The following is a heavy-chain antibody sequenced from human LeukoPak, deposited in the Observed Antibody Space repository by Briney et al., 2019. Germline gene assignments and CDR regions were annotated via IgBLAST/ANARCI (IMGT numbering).Heavy chain of an antibody. Sequence: SETLSLTCTASGGSISSYYWSWIRQPPGKGLEWIGYIYYSGSTNYNPSLKSRVTISVDTSKNQFSLKLSSVTAADTAVYYCARGLGSSWGYYYYYYMDVWGKGTTVTVSS. D-gene: IGHD6-13*01. V-gene: IGHV4-59*01. CDR3: ARGLGSSWGYYYYYYMDV. CDR2: IYYSGST. CDR1: GGSISSYY. J-gene: IGHJ6*03.